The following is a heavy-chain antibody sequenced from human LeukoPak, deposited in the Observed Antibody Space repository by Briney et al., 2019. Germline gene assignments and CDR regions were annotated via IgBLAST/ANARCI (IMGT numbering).Heavy chain of an antibody. D-gene: IGHD5-24*01. Sequence: QPGGSLRLSCAASGFTFDDYAMHWVRQAPGKGLEWVSLISGDAGSTYYADSVKGRFTISRDDSKNPLYLQMNSLRTEDTAFYYCAKDIYRGLDMATRPDYWGQGTLVTVSS. J-gene: IGHJ4*02. V-gene: IGHV3-43*02. CDR3: AKDIYRGLDMATRPDY. CDR1: GFTFDDYA. CDR2: ISGDAGST.